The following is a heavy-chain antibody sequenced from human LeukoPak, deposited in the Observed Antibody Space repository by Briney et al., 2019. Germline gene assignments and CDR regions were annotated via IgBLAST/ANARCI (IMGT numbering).Heavy chain of an antibody. J-gene: IGHJ4*02. V-gene: IGHV3-21*01. Sequence: PGGSLRLSCAASRFTFESFGMNWVRQAPGKGLEWISSITSSSSYTFYADSVKGRFTISRDNAKNSLYLQMNSLIPEDTAVYYCARQYISGQWYFDYWGQGTLVTVSS. CDR2: ITSSSSYT. CDR1: RFTFESFG. D-gene: IGHD5-18*01. CDR3: ARQYISGQWYFDY.